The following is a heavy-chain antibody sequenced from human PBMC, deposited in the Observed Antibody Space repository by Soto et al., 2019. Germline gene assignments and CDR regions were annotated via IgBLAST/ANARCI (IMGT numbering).Heavy chain of an antibody. D-gene: IGHD3-22*01. V-gene: IGHV3-23*01. CDR2: ISGSGGST. CDR3: AKQLKKLLRTRFDY. J-gene: IGHJ4*02. Sequence: HPGGSLRLSCAASGFTFSSYAMSWVRQAPGKGLEWVSAISGSGGSTYYADSVKGRFTISRDNSKNTLYLQMNSLRAEDTAVYYCAKQLKKLLRTRFDYWGQGTLVTVSS. CDR1: GFTFSSYA.